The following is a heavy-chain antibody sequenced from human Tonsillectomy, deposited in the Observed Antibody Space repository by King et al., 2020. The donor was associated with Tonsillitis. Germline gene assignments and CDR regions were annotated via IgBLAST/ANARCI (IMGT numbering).Heavy chain of an antibody. Sequence: VQLVESGGGLMQPGGSLRLSCAASGFSVSSHYMSWVRQAPGKGLEWVSVIYGGGTTYYADFVKGRFTISRDNSENTLYLKMNSLRAEDTSMYYCARVNYYDSSGYWSPYYFDYWGQGTLVTVSS. J-gene: IGHJ4*02. V-gene: IGHV3-53*01. D-gene: IGHD3-22*01. CDR2: IYGGGTT. CDR1: GFSVSSHY. CDR3: ARVNYYDSSGYWSPYYFDY.